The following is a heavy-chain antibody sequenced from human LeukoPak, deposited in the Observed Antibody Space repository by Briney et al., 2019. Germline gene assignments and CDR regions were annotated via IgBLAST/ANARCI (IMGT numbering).Heavy chain of an antibody. J-gene: IGHJ4*02. Sequence: GGSLRLSCAASGFTFSSHWMHWVRQAPGKGLVWVSGISTDGSRPRYADSVNGRFTISRDNAKNTLYLQINSLQAEDTAVYFCVRDGQGSTPLDYWGQGTLVTVSS. CDR1: GFTFSSHW. V-gene: IGHV3-74*01. CDR3: VRDGQGSTPLDY. D-gene: IGHD2-15*01. CDR2: ISTDGSRP.